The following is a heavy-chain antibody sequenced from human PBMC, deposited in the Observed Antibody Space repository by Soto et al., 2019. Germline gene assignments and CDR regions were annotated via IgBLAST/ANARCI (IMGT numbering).Heavy chain of an antibody. D-gene: IGHD3-9*01. Sequence: GGSLRLSCAASGFTLSSYAMSWVRQAPGKGLEWVSAISGSGGSTYYADSVKGRFTISRDNSKNTLYLQMNSLRAEDTAVYYCAKDGVLRYFDWLSPYYYYGMDVWGQGTTGTAP. CDR1: GFTLSSYA. V-gene: IGHV3-23*01. CDR2: ISGSGGST. J-gene: IGHJ6*02. CDR3: AKDGVLRYFDWLSPYYYYGMDV.